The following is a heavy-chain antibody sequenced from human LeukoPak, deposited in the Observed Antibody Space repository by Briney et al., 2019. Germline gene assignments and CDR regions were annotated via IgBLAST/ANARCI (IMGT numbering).Heavy chain of an antibody. CDR3: ARVGDSSGYSIDY. Sequence: SETLSLTCTVSGGSISSDYWSWIRQPPGKGLEWIGYIYYSGSTNYNPSLKSRVTISVDTSKNQFSLKLSSVTAADTAVHYCARVGDSSGYSIDYWGQGTLVTVSS. CDR1: GGSISSDY. CDR2: IYYSGST. J-gene: IGHJ4*02. D-gene: IGHD3-22*01. V-gene: IGHV4-59*01.